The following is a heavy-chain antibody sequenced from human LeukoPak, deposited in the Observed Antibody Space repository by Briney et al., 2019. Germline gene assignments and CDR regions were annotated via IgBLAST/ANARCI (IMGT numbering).Heavy chain of an antibody. CDR2: ITGYNGDT. CDR1: GYTFTSYG. Sequence: GSVKVSCKASGYTFTSYGITWVRQAPGQGLEWMGWITGYNGDTKYAQNLHGRVTMTTDTSTSTAYMELRSLRSDDTAVYYCARGGRRYFDYWGQGTLVTVSS. V-gene: IGHV1-18*01. J-gene: IGHJ4*02. CDR3: ARGGRRYFDY. D-gene: IGHD1-14*01.